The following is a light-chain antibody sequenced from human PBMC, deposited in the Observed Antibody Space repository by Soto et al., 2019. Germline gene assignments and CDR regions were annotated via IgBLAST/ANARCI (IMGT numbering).Light chain of an antibody. V-gene: IGLV1-44*01. CDR1: SSNIGSNT. CDR3: ATWDDSLSGRV. J-gene: IGLJ2*01. CDR2: SNN. Sequence: QSVLTQPPSASGTPGQRVTISCSGSSSNIGSNTVNWYQQLPGTAPKLLLYSNNQRPSGVPDRFSGSKSGTSASLAISGLQYEDEADYYCATWDDSLSGRVFGGGTKLTVL.